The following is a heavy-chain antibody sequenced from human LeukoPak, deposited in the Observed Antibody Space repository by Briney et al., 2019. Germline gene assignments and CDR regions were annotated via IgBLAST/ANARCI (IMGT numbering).Heavy chain of an antibody. CDR3: AKSSSSNCYSPHDY. CDR1: GLTYSSFA. CDR2: ISGSGDST. J-gene: IGHJ4*02. V-gene: IGHV3-23*01. Sequence: GGSLRLSCTASGLTYSSFAMSWVRQAPGKGLEWVSVISGSGDSTYYAGSVKGRFTISRDNSKNTLYLQMSSLRAEDTAIYYCAKSSSSNCYSPHDYWGQGTLVTVSS. D-gene: IGHD2-2*01.